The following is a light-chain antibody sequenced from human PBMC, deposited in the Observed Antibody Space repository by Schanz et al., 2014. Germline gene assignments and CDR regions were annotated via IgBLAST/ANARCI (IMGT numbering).Light chain of an antibody. J-gene: IGLJ1*01. CDR1: SSDVGSYNL. CDR3: CSYAGDYIHV. V-gene: IGLV2-23*01. CDR2: EGT. Sequence: QSALTQPASVSGSPGQSITISCTGTSSDVGSYNLVSWYQQHPGEAPKLLIYEGTKRPSGVPDRYSGSKSGNTASLTVSGLQAEDEADYYCCSYAGDYIHVFETGTKLTVL.